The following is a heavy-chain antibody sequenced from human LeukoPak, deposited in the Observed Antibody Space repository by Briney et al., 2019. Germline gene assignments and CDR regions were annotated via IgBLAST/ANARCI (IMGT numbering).Heavy chain of an antibody. Sequence: SETLSLTCTVSGGSISSSYWSWIRQPPGKGLEWIGYIYYSGSTNYNPSLKSRVTISVDTSKNQFSLKLNSVTAADTAVYYCARGRSAATYNFDYWGQGTLVTVSS. CDR2: IYYSGST. CDR1: GGSISSSY. J-gene: IGHJ4*02. CDR3: ARGRSAATYNFDY. D-gene: IGHD2-15*01. V-gene: IGHV4-59*01.